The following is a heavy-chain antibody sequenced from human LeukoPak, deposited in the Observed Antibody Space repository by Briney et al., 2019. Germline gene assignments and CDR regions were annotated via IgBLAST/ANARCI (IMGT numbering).Heavy chain of an antibody. D-gene: IGHD3-9*01. CDR3: AKVADYDIPRLWSYFDY. V-gene: IGHV3-30*02. CDR2: IRYDGSNE. J-gene: IGHJ4*02. CDR1: GFTFTSYG. Sequence: GGSLRLSCAASGFTFTSYGMHWVRQAPGKGMEWVAFIRYDGSNESYADSVKGRFIISRDNSKNTLYLQMNSLRTEDTAVYYCAKVADYDIPRLWSYFDYWGQGTLVTVSS.